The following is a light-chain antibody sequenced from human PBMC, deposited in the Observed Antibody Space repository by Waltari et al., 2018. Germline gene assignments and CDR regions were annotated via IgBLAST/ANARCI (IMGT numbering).Light chain of an antibody. V-gene: IGKV3-20*01. CDR3: QKYGTRPAT. CDR2: DAS. CDR1: QSVGGT. J-gene: IGKJ1*01. Sequence: EIVLTQSPASLSLSPGDRATLSCRASQSVGGTLALYQQRPGQAPRLLIYDASSRATGIPDRFSGSGSGTDFSLTISRLEPEDFAVYYCQKYGTRPATFGQGTKVEVK.